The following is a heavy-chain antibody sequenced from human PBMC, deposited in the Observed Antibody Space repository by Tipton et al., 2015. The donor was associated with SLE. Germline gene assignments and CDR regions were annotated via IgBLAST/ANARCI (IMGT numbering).Heavy chain of an antibody. CDR1: GFTFSSYS. J-gene: IGHJ3*02. CDR3: ARDCEGYSSGWCAFDI. D-gene: IGHD6-19*01. Sequence: SLRLSCAASGFTFSSYSMNWVRQAPGKGLEWVSSISSSSSYIYYADSVKGRFTISRDNAKNSLYLQMNSLRAEDTAVYYCARDCEGYSSGWCAFDIWGQGTMVAVSS. V-gene: IGHV3-21*01. CDR2: ISSSSSYI.